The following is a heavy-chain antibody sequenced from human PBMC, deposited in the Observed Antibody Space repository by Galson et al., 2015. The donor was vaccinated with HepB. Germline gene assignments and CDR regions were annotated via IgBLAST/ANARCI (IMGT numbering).Heavy chain of an antibody. V-gene: IGHV3-30-3*01. CDR2: ISYDGSNK. J-gene: IGHJ4*02. CDR1: GFTFSSYA. Sequence: SLRLSCAASGFTFSSYAMHWVRQAPGKGLEWVAVISYDGSNKYYADSVKGRFTISRDNSKNTLYLQMNSLRAEDTAVYYCVLWDRDHYFDYWGQGTLVTVSS. CDR3: VLWDRDHYFDY. D-gene: IGHD1-14*01.